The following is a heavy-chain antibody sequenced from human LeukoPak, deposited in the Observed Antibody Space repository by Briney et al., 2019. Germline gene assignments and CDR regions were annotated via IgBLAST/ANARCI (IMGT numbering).Heavy chain of an antibody. CDR1: GFTFSDYY. D-gene: IGHD2-21*02. CDR2: ISSSGSTI. J-gene: IGHJ4*02. V-gene: IGHV3-11*01. Sequence: PGGSLRLSCAASGFTFSDYYMSWIRQAPGKGLEWVSYISSSGSTIYYADSVKGRFTISRDNAKNSLYLQMNSLRAEDTAVYYCARVAYCGGDCYRLGLDYWGQRTLVTVSS. CDR3: ARVAYCGGDCYRLGLDY.